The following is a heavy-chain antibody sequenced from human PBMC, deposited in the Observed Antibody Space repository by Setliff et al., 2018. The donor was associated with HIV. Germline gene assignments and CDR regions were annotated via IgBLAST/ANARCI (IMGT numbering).Heavy chain of an antibody. CDR3: ARGPSGRAPAPARAPHYYGLDL. V-gene: IGHV4-38-2*01. Sequence: SETLSLTCAVSGYSISSGYYWGWIRQPPGKGLEWIGSIYHSGSTYYSPSLKSRVTISVVTSKNQFSLILTSATAADTAMYYCARGPSGRAPAPARAPHYYGLDLWGPGTTVTVSS. CDR2: IYHSGST. J-gene: IGHJ6*01. CDR1: GYSISSGYY. D-gene: IGHD2-2*01.